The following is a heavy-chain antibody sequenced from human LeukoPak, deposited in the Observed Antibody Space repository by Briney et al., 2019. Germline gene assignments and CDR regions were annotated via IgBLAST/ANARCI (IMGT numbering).Heavy chain of an antibody. V-gene: IGHV1-2*02. CDR3: ARDRAPYCTNGVCYFLGPKGHFHHGGADY. J-gene: IGHJ4*02. Sequence: ASVKVSCKASGYTFTGYYMHWVRQAPGQGLEWMGWINPNSGGTNYAQKFQGRVTMTRDTSISTAYMELSRLRSDDTAVYYCARDRAPYCTNGVCYFLGPKGHFHHGGADYWGQGTLVTVSS. CDR2: INPNSGGT. CDR1: GYTFTGYY. D-gene: IGHD2-8*01.